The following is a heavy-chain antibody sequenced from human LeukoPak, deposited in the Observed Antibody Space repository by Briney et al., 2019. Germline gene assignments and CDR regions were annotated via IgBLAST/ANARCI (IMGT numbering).Heavy chain of an antibody. J-gene: IGHJ5*02. D-gene: IGHD6-13*01. CDR2: ISGSGGST. CDR3: ARGGSSSWYEDWFDP. CDR1: GFTFSSNA. Sequence: GGSLRLSCTASGFTFSSNAVTWVRQPPGKGLAGKGLEWVSTISGSGGSTYYADSVKGRFSISRDNSKNSLYLQMNSLRAEDTAVYYCARGGSSSWYEDWFDPWGQGTLVTVSS. V-gene: IGHV3-23*01.